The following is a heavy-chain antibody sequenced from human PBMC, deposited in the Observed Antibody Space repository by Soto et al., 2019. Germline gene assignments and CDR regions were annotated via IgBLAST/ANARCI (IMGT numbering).Heavy chain of an antibody. Sequence: GGSLRLSCAASGFTFSSYSMNWVRQAPGKGLEWVSSISSSSSYIYYADSVKGRFTISRDNAKNSLYLQMNSLRAEDTAVYYCARASCGGDCIEYWGQGTLVAVSA. V-gene: IGHV3-21*01. J-gene: IGHJ4*02. CDR3: ARASCGGDCIEY. CDR1: GFTFSSYS. CDR2: ISSSSSYI. D-gene: IGHD2-21*02.